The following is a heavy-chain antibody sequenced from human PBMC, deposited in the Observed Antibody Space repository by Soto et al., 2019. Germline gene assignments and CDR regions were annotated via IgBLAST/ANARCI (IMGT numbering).Heavy chain of an antibody. D-gene: IGHD6-13*01. CDR3: ARCIAAAGPIDY. V-gene: IGHV4-59*12. J-gene: IGHJ4*02. CDR1: GGSISSYY. CDR2: IYHSGST. Sequence: SETLSLTCTVSGGSISSYYWSWIRQPPGKGLEWIGEIYHSGSTNYNPSLKSRITITVDKSKNQFSLKLTSVTAADTAVYYCARCIAAAGPIDYWGQGTLVTVSS.